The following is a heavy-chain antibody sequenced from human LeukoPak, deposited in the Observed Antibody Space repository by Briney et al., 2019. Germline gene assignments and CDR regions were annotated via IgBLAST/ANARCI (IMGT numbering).Heavy chain of an antibody. D-gene: IGHD6-19*01. J-gene: IGHJ4*02. CDR2: IYSGVGP. V-gene: IGHV3-53*01. Sequence: GGPLRLSCAASGFTVSSNYMSWVRQAPGKGLEWVSVIYSGVGPYYADSVKGRFTISRDNSKNTLYLQMNNLRSEGTAVYYCAREAYTGGWFRNWGQGTLVTVSS. CDR1: GFTVSSNY. CDR3: AREAYTGGWFRN.